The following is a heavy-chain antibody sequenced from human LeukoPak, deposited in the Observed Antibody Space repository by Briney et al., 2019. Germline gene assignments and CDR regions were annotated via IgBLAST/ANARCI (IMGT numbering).Heavy chain of an antibody. J-gene: IGHJ2*01. V-gene: IGHV1-2*02. CDR2: INPNSGGT. CDR3: ARGPSYCSSTSCYHWYFDL. CDR1: GYTFTGYY. Sequence: ASVKVSCKASGYTFTGYYMHWVRQAPGQGLEWMGWINPNSGGTNYAQKFQGRVTMTRDTSISTAYMELSRLRSDDTAVYYCARGPSYCSSTSCYHWYFDLWGRGTLVTVSS. D-gene: IGHD2-2*01.